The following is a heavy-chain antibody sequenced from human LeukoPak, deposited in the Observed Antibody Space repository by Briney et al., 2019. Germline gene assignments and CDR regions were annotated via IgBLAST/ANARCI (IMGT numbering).Heavy chain of an antibody. CDR2: IIPIFGTA. V-gene: IGHV1-69*13. CDR1: GGTFSSYA. D-gene: IGHD6-19*01. CDR3: ARGLPGIAVAGPGYYFDY. Sequence: SVKVSCKASGGTFSSYAISWVRQAPGQGLEWMGGIIPIFGTANYAQKFQGRVTITADESTSTAYMELSSLRSEDTAVYYCARGLPGIAVAGPGYYFDYWGQGTLVTVSS. J-gene: IGHJ4*02.